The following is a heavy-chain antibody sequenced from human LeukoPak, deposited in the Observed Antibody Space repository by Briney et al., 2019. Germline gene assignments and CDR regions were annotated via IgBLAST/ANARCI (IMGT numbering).Heavy chain of an antibody. CDR3: ARDVAPPLGSGFDAFDI. D-gene: IGHD5-12*01. Sequence: PGGSLRLSCAASGFTFSSYWMHWVRQAPGKGLVWVSRINTDGSSTSYADSVKGRFTISRDNAKNTLYLQMNSLRAEDTAVYYCARDVAPPLGSGFDAFDIWGQGIMVTVSS. J-gene: IGHJ3*02. CDR2: INTDGSST. V-gene: IGHV3-74*01. CDR1: GFTFSSYW.